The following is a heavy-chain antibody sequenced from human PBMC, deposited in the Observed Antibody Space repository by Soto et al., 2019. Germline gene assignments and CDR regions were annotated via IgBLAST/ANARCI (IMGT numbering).Heavy chain of an antibody. V-gene: IGHV3-30-3*01. J-gene: IGHJ4*02. Sequence: QVQLVESGGGVVQPGRSLRLSCAASGFTFSSYAMHWVRQAPGKGLEWVAVISYDGSNKYYADSVKGRFTISRDNSKNTLYLQMNSLRAEDTAVNYCARDFSTFDYWGQGTLVTVSS. CDR3: ARDFSTFDY. CDR2: ISYDGSNK. CDR1: GFTFSSYA.